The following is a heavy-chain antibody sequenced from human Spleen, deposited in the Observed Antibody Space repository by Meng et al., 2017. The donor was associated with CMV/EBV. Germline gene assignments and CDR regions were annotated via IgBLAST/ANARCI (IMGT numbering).Heavy chain of an antibody. CDR3: ARGGNGYNF. J-gene: IGHJ4*02. Sequence: VSCKASGSPFSGNYIRWVRQAPGQRLEWVGWINPRNGDTFYAPKFEGRVTMTRDSSISTAYMELKRLRSDDTAVYFCARGGNGYNFWGQGTLVTVSS. CDR2: INPRNGDT. D-gene: IGHD5-24*01. V-gene: IGHV1-2*02. CDR1: GSPFSGNY.